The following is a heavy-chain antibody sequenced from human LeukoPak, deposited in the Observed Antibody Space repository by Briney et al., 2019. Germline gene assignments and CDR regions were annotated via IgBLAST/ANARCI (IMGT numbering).Heavy chain of an antibody. D-gene: IGHD1-26*01. CDR1: GFTFRSYW. Sequence: GGSLRLSCEVSGFTFRSYWMHWVRQAPGKGLVWVSRINSDGSSTSYADSVKGRFTNSRDNARNTLYLQMNSLRAEDTAVYYCARGWEVPFDYWGQGTLVTVSS. CDR3: ARGWEVPFDY. CDR2: INSDGSST. V-gene: IGHV3-74*01. J-gene: IGHJ4*02.